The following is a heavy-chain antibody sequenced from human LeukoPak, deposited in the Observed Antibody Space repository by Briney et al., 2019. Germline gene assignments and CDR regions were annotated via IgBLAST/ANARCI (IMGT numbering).Heavy chain of an antibody. CDR3: ARENSSSSDYYFDY. D-gene: IGHD6-13*01. CDR2: INSDGSST. CDR1: GFTFSSYW. Sequence: TGGSLRLSCAASGFTFSSYWMHWVRQAPGKGLVWVSRINSDGSSTSYADSVKGRFTISRDNAKNSLYLQMNSLRAEDTAVYYCARENSSSSDYYFDYWGQGTLVTVSS. J-gene: IGHJ4*02. V-gene: IGHV3-74*01.